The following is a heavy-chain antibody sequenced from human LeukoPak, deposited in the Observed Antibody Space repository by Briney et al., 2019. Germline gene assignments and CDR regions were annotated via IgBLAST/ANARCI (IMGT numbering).Heavy chain of an antibody. D-gene: IGHD1-26*01. Sequence: GGSLRLSCAASGFTVGSNFMSWVRQAPGKGLEWVSTLYSGTHTYYADSVKGRFTISRDNSKNSLYLQLNSLRAEDTAVYYCAREIGGAQHYFDLWGQGTLVSVSS. CDR3: AREIGGAQHYFDL. V-gene: IGHV3-53*01. CDR2: LYSGTHT. CDR1: GFTVGSNF. J-gene: IGHJ4*02.